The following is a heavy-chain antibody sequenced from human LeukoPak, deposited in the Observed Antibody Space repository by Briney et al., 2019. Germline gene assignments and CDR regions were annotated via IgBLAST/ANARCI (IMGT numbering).Heavy chain of an antibody. CDR2: INHSGST. J-gene: IGHJ4*02. Sequence: SETLSLACAVYGGSFSGYYWSWIRQPPGKGLEWIGEINHSGSTNYNPSLKSRVTMSVDTSKNQFSLKLSSVTAADTAVYYCARDFGYGDYFFDDWGQGTLVTVSS. CDR3: ARDFGYGDYFFDD. V-gene: IGHV4-34*01. D-gene: IGHD4-17*01. CDR1: GGSFSGYY.